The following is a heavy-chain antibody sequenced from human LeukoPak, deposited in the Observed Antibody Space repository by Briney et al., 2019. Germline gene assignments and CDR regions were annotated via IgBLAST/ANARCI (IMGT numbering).Heavy chain of an antibody. CDR3: AKPARVGAVDY. Sequence: SGGSLRLSCAASGFTFSSYAMSWVRQAPGKGLEWVSAISGSSGNTHYADSVKGRFTISRDNSKNALYLQMNSLRAEDTAKYYCAKPARVGAVDYWGQGTLVTVSS. V-gene: IGHV3-23*01. CDR2: ISGSSGNT. J-gene: IGHJ4*02. D-gene: IGHD6-13*01. CDR1: GFTFSSYA.